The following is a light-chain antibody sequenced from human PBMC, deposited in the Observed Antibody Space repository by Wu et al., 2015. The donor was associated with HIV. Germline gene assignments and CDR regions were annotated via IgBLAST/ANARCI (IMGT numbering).Light chain of an antibody. CDR2: KAS. V-gene: IGKV1-5*03. CDR1: QIISSW. CDR3: QHYNSYPWT. J-gene: IGKJ1*01. Sequence: DIQMTQSPSTLSASVGDRVTITCRASQIISSWLAWYQQKPGKAPKLLIYKASTLKSGVPSRFSGSGSGTEFTLTISSLQPDDFATYYCQHYNSYPWTFGQGTKVEIK.